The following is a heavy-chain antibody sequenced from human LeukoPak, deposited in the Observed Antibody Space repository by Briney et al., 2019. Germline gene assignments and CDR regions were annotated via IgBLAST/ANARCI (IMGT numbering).Heavy chain of an antibody. CDR1: GGSVTSSGYY. V-gene: IGHV4-61*08. J-gene: IGHJ3*02. D-gene: IGHD3-10*01. CDR3: ARILGEFRTPDAFDI. CDR2: IYYSGST. Sequence: PSETPSLTCTVSGGSVTSSGYYWSWVRQPPGKGLEYIGYIYYSGSTNYNPSLKSRVTISVDTSKNQFSLKLRSVTAADTAVYYCARILGEFRTPDAFDIWGQGTMVTVSS.